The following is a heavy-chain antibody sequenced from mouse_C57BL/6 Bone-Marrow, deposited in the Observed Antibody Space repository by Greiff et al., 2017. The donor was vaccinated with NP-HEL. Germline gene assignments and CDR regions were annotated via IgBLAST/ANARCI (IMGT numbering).Heavy chain of an antibody. CDR1: DYAFPSYD. J-gene: IGHJ2*01. V-gene: IGHV5-2*01. CDR3: ARLIFDY. CDR2: INSDGGST. Sequence: EVKLQESGGGLVQPGESLKLSCESNDYAFPSYDMPWVRKTPEQRLELVAAINSDGGSTYYLDTIERRFIISRDNTKKTLYLQMSRLRSEDTALYYCARLIFDYWGQGTTLTVSS.